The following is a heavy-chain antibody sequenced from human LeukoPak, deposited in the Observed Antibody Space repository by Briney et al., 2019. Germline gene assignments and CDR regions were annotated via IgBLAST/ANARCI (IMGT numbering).Heavy chain of an antibody. D-gene: IGHD3-10*01. J-gene: IGHJ4*02. V-gene: IGHV3-7*04. CDR1: GGSISSGGYY. CDR3: ARSGSYYRSGSYYSDY. CDR2: IKQDGSEK. Sequence: ETLSLTCTVSGGSISSGGYYWSWVRQAPGKGLEWVANIKQDGSEKYYVDSVKGRFTISRDNAKKSLYLQMNSLRAEDTAVYYCARSGSYYRSGSYYSDYWGQGILVTVSS.